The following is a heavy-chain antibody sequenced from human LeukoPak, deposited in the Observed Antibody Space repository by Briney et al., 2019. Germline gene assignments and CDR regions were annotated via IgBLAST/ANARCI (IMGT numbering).Heavy chain of an antibody. CDR1: GFTFSSYG. D-gene: IGHD6-6*01. V-gene: IGHV3-48*01. CDR3: ARGGAARPDY. Sequence: PGGSLRLSCAASGFTFSSYGMHWVRQTPGKGLERVSYISSSSSAINYADSVRGRFTISRDNAKNSLYLQMNSLRPEDTAVYYCARGGAARPDYWGQGTLVTVSS. CDR2: ISSSSSAI. J-gene: IGHJ4*02.